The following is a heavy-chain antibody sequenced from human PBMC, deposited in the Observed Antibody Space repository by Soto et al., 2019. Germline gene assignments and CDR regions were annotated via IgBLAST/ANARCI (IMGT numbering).Heavy chain of an antibody. CDR1: GFMFSAYW. Sequence: EVQLVESGGRLVQPGGSLRLSCAASGFMFSAYWMSWVRQDPGKGLEWVATISGGASDKFYVDSVKGRFTISRDDSKNRLYLQMKSLKETDTAVYYGVSEDSNRFDSGGQGTLGTVSA. V-gene: IGHV3-7*01. CDR3: VSEDSNRFDS. CDR2: ISGGASDK. J-gene: IGHJ4*01.